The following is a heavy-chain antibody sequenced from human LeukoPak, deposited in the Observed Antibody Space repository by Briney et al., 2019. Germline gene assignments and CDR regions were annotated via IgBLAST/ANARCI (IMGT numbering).Heavy chain of an antibody. CDR3: AKDQIYGGNPPFDY. D-gene: IGHD4-23*01. Sequence: SETLSLTCTVSGGSISSSSYYWGWIRQPPGKGLEWIGSIYYSGSTYYSPSLKSRVTISVDTSKNQFSLKLSSVTAADTAVYYCAKDQIYGGNPPFDYWGQGTLVTVSS. CDR2: IYYSGST. J-gene: IGHJ4*02. V-gene: IGHV4-39*02. CDR1: GGSISSSSYY.